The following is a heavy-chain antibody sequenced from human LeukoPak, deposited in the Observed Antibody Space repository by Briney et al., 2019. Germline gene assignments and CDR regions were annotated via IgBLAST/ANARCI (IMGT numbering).Heavy chain of an antibody. CDR3: ARPPLAGYSSGLGWFDP. J-gene: IGHJ5*02. D-gene: IGHD6-19*01. CDR1: GYTFTSYA. Sequence: ASVKVSCKASGYTFTSYAMNWVRQAPGQGLEWMGWINTNTGNPTYAQGFTGRFVFSLDTSVSTAYLQISSLKAEDTAVYYCARPPLAGYSSGLGWFDPWGQGTLVTVSS. V-gene: IGHV7-4-1*02. CDR2: INTNTGNP.